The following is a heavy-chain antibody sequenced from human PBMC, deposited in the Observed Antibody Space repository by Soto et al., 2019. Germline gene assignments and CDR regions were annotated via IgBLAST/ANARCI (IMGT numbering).Heavy chain of an antibody. CDR3: AHCRGMLRFWTNWFDP. J-gene: IGHJ5*02. D-gene: IGHD3-3*01. Sequence: SGPTLVNPTQTLTLTCTFSGFSLSTSGVGVGWIRQPPGKALEWLALIYWDDDKRYSPSLKSRLTITKDTSKNQVVLTMTNMDPVDTATYYCAHCRGMLRFWTNWFDPWGQGTLVTVSS. V-gene: IGHV2-5*02. CDR1: GFSLSTSGVG. CDR2: IYWDDDK.